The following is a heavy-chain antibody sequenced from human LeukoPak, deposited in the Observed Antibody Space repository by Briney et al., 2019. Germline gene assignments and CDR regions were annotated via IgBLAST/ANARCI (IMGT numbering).Heavy chain of an antibody. CDR3: ARDLGYSYGPSADY. D-gene: IGHD5-18*01. CDR2: IYYSGST. J-gene: IGHJ4*02. Sequence: SETPSLTCTVSGGSISSSSYYWGWIRQPPGKGLEWIGSIYYSGSTYYNPSLKSRVTISVDTSKNQFSLKLSSVTAADTAVYYCARDLGYSYGPSADYWGQGTLVTVSS. V-gene: IGHV4-39*07. CDR1: GGSISSSSYY.